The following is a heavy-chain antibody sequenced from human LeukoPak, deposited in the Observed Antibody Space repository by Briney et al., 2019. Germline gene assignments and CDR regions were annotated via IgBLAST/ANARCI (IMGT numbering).Heavy chain of an antibody. V-gene: IGHV3-21*01. J-gene: IGHJ4*02. CDR3: ARDHSKAYGSGSPPYR. D-gene: IGHD3-10*01. CDR2: ISSSSSYI. CDR1: GFTFSNYA. Sequence: PGGSLRLSCAASGFTFSNYAMNWVRQAPGKGLEWVSSISSSSSYIYYADSVKGRFTISRDNAKNSLYLQMNSLRAEDTAVYYCARDHSKAYGSGSPPYRWGQGTLVTVSS.